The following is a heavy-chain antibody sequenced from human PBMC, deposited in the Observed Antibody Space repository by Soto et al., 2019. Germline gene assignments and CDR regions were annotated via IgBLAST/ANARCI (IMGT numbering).Heavy chain of an antibody. CDR1: GYTFTRYG. J-gene: IGHJ6*02. D-gene: IGHD2-8*01. CDR3: AKNGQPPYYYYGMDV. Sequence: QGQLVQSGAEVKKPGASVKVSCKASGYTFTRYGISWVRQAPGQGLEWMGWISGYNGDTNYAQKFQGRVTMTVDTATTTAFMKLTSPTSDDRAVYYCAKNGQPPYYYYGMDVWGQGTTVTVSS. CDR2: ISGYNGDT. V-gene: IGHV1-18*01.